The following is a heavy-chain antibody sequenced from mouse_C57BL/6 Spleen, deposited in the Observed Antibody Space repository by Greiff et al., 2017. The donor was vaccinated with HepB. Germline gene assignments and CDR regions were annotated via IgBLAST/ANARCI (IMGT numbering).Heavy chain of an antibody. J-gene: IGHJ2*01. V-gene: IGHV1-82*01. CDR3: ARGGLRHYYFDY. D-gene: IGHD2-4*01. CDR2: IYPGDGDT. Sequence: QVQLQQSGPELVKPGASVKISCKASGYAFSSSWMNWVKQRPGKGLEWIGRIYPGDGDTNYNGKFKGKATLTADKSSSTAYMQLSSLTSEDSAVYFCARGGLRHYYFDYWGQGTTLTVSS. CDR1: GYAFSSSW.